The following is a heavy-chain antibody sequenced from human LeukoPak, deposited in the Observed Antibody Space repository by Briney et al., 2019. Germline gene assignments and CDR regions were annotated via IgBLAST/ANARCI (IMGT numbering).Heavy chain of an antibody. CDR3: ARWPSGSCSD. J-gene: IGHJ4*02. V-gene: IGHV3-72*01. CDR1: GYPFSDHY. D-gene: IGHD2-15*01. CDR2: TRNKANNYAT. Sequence: GGSLRLSCAVSGYPFSDHYIDWVRQAPGKGLEWVGQTRNKANNYATEYAASIKGRFIISRDDSRNSVYLQMNSLKTEDTAVYYCARWPSGSCSDWGQGTLVAVSS.